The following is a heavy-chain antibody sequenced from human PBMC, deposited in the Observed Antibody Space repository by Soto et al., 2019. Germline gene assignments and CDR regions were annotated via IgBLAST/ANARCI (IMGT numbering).Heavy chain of an antibody. CDR3: ARQDATMGYYAFWSGFPVAH. CDR1: GGSISSSSYY. J-gene: IGHJ4*02. CDR2: IYYAGDT. Sequence: TSETLSLTCTVSGGSISSSSYYWGWIRQSPGKGLEWIGSIYYAGDTQYNPSLKSRVTLSEDRSNNQFSLKVTSVTAADTAVYYCARQDATMGYYAFWSGFPVAHWGQGTLVTVSS. D-gene: IGHD3-3*01. V-gene: IGHV4-39*01.